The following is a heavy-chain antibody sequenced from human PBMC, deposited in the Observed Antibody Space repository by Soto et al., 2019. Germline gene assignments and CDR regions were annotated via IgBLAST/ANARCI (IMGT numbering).Heavy chain of an antibody. CDR2: INAGNGNT. CDR1: GYTFTSYA. CDR3: ARGVSSSWLLFDY. D-gene: IGHD6-13*01. Sequence: QVQLVQSGAEVKKPGASVKVSCKASGYTFTSYAMHWVRQAPGQRLEWMGWINAGNGNTKYSQKFQGRVTITRDTSASTAYMELSSLRSEDTAVYYCARGVSSSWLLFDYWGQGTLVTVSS. V-gene: IGHV1-3*01. J-gene: IGHJ4*02.